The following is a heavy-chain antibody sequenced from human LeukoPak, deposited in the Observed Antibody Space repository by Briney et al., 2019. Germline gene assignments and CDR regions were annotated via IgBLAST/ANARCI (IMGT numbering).Heavy chain of an antibody. CDR1: GYTFTSYD. J-gene: IGHJ5*02. CDR2: MNPNSGNT. CDR3: ARGDDCSSTSCYFLVDP. Sequence: ASVKVSCKASGYTFTSYDINWVRQATGQGLEWMGWMNPNSGNTGYAQKFQGRVTMTRNTSISTAYMELSSLRSEDTAVYYCARGDDCSSTSCYFLVDPWGQGTLVTVSS. D-gene: IGHD2-2*01. V-gene: IGHV1-8*01.